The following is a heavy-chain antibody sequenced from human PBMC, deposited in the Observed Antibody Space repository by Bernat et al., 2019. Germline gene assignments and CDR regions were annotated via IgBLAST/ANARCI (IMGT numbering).Heavy chain of an antibody. V-gene: IGHV3-48*02. CDR3: ARDYLGGGGPFDY. J-gene: IGHJ4*02. D-gene: IGHD3-16*01. CDR1: GFTFSSYS. Sequence: EVQLVESGGGLVQPGGSLRLSCAASGFTFSSYSMNWVRQAPGKGLEWVSYISSSSSTIYYADYVKGRFTISRDNAKNSLYLKMNSLRDEDTAVYYCARDYLGGGGPFDYWGQGTLVTVSS. CDR2: ISSSSSTI.